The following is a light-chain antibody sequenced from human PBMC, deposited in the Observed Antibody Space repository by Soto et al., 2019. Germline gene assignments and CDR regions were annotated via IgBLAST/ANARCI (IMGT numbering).Light chain of an antibody. CDR2: DAS. CDR3: QQYNSYSLYT. J-gene: IGKJ2*01. Sequence: DSPMTQSPSTLYASVGDRVTITCRAIQRIISWLAWYHQKPGKAPKLLSYDASSLESGVPSRFSGSGAGTEFTLPIRSLQPDDFATYYCQQYNSYSLYTFGQGTKLEIK. CDR1: QRIISW. V-gene: IGKV1-5*01.